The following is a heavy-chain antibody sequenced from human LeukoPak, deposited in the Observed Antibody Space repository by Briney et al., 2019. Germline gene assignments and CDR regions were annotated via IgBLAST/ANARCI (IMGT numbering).Heavy chain of an antibody. V-gene: IGHV3-21*01. Sequence: GRSQRQSCAASEFTLTSYSMNWVRQAPGKGLEWVSSISSSSSYIYYADSVKGRFTISRDNAKNSLYLQMNSLRAEDTAVYYCASFRVGRGYSYGLYYFDYWGQGTLVTVSS. CDR2: ISSSSSYI. CDR1: EFTLTSYS. J-gene: IGHJ4*02. D-gene: IGHD5-18*01. CDR3: ASFRVGRGYSYGLYYFDY.